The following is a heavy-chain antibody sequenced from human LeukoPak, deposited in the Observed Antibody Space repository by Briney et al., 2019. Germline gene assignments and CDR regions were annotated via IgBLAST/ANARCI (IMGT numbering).Heavy chain of an antibody. CDR1: GGSISSYY. CDR3: ARRVGATTSWFDP. Sequence: SETLPLTCTVSGGSISSYYWSWIRQPPGKGLEWIGYIYTSGSTNYNPSLKSRVTISVDTSKNQFSLKLSSVTAADTAVYYCARRVGATTSWFDPWGQGTLVTVSS. V-gene: IGHV4-4*09. J-gene: IGHJ5*02. D-gene: IGHD1-26*01. CDR2: IYTSGST.